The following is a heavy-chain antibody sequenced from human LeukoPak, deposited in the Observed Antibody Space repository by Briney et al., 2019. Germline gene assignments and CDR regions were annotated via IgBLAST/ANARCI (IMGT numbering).Heavy chain of an antibody. CDR2: ISSGTSYI. J-gene: IGHJ4*02. D-gene: IGHD4-23*01. V-gene: IGHV3-21*01. CDR1: GFTFSCYS. CDR3: ARVYGGGWSDS. Sequence: GGSLRLSCAASGFTFSCYSMNWVRQAPGKGLEWVSSISSGTSYIYYADSVKGRFTISRDNAKNSLFLQINSLKAEDAAVYYCARVYGGGWSDSWGQGTLVTVSS.